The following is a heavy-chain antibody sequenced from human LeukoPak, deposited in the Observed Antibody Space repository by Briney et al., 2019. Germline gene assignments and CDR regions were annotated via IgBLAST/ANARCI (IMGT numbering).Heavy chain of an antibody. J-gene: IGHJ6*02. D-gene: IGHD3-10*01. CDR1: GFTFSSYS. Sequence: GGSLRLSCAASGFTFSSYSMNWVRQAPGKGLEWVSSISSSSSYIYYADSVKGRFTISRDNAKNSLYLQMNSLGAEDTAVYYCARVPDPYYYGSGTASGMDVWGQGTTVTVSS. V-gene: IGHV3-21*01. CDR2: ISSSSSYI. CDR3: ARVPDPYYYGSGTASGMDV.